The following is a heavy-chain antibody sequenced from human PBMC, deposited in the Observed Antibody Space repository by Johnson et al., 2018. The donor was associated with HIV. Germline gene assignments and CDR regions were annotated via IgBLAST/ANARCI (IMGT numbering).Heavy chain of an antibody. V-gene: IGHV3-20*04. CDR2: INWNGGSV. CDR3: AKGQTGYSSSWDSGGAFDI. J-gene: IGHJ3*02. CDR1: GFIFDDYG. D-gene: IGHD6-13*01. Sequence: VQLVESGGDVVRPGGSLRLSCAGSGFIFDDYGMRWVRQPPGKGLEWVSGINWNGGSVGYADSVKGRFIISRDNANNSLYLQMNSLRAEDTAVYYCAKGQTGYSSSWDSGGAFDIWGQGTMVTVSS.